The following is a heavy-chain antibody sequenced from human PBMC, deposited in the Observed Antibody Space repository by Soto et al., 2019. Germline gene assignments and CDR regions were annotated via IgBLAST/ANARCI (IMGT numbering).Heavy chain of an antibody. D-gene: IGHD3-10*01. J-gene: IGHJ2*01. CDR1: GFTFSNYA. CDR3: ARETYYSGHLRGNLDL. Sequence: QVQLVESGGGVVQPGRSLRLSCAASGFTFSNYAMQWVRQAPGKGLEWVAVVSSEGGTQFYADSVKGRFTISRDNSKNSLDLQMNSLTTEDAALYYCARETYYSGHLRGNLDLCGRGTLVIVSS. V-gene: IGHV3-30-3*01. CDR2: VSSEGGTQ.